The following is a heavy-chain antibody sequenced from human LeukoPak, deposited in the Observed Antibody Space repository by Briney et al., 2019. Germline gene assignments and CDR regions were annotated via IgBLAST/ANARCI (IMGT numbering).Heavy chain of an antibody. J-gene: IGHJ3*02. V-gene: IGHV3-11*01. CDR1: GFTFSDSY. CDR3: ARADYGDPRRGAFDI. D-gene: IGHD4-17*01. Sequence: GGSLRLSRAASGFTFSDSYMTWVRQAPGKGVEWVAYISGSGHDINYSESAKGRFTISRDNAKNSLYLQMNSLRAEDTALYYCARADYGDPRRGAFDIWGQGTMVTVSS. CDR2: ISGSGHDI.